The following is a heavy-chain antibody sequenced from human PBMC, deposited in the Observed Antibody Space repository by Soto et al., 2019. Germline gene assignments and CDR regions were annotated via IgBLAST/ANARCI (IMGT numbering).Heavy chain of an antibody. CDR3: ARKVLGSTTRPNYWYFDI. CDR2: VTGGGDAT. J-gene: IGHJ2*01. V-gene: IGHV3-23*01. CDR1: GFTFINYA. Sequence: EVQLLESGGGLVQPGGSLRLSCAASGFTFINYAMNWVRQAPGKGLQWVATVTGGGDATFYTDSVKGRFTLSKDFSSNTASLQMNSLRVDDTAVYYCARKVLGSTTRPNYWYFDIWGRGTLVTVSS. D-gene: IGHD3-10*01.